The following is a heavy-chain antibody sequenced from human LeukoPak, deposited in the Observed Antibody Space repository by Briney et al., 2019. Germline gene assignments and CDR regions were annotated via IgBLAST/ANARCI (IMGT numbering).Heavy chain of an antibody. V-gene: IGHV5-51*01. Sequence: GESLKISCKGSGYSFTSYWIGWVRQMPGKGLEWMGIIYPGDSDTRYSPSFQGQVTISADKSISTAYLQWSSLKASDTAMYYCASSAAIPYCGGDCYGYWGQGTLVTVSS. CDR1: GYSFTSYW. D-gene: IGHD2-21*01. J-gene: IGHJ4*02. CDR2: IYPGDSDT. CDR3: ASSAAIPYCGGDCYGY.